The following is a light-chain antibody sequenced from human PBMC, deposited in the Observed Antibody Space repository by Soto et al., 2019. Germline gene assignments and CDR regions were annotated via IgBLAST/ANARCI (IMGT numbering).Light chain of an antibody. CDR3: HQYNHWPFT. J-gene: IGKJ5*01. CDR1: QSVGSSY. V-gene: IGKV3D-15*01. Sequence: EIGLTQSPGTLSLSPGERATLSCRASQSVGSSYLAWYQQKPGQAPRLLIYGASTRATGLPARFSGSGSGTEFTLTISSLQSEDFAAYYCHQYNHWPFTFGQGTRLEIK. CDR2: GAS.